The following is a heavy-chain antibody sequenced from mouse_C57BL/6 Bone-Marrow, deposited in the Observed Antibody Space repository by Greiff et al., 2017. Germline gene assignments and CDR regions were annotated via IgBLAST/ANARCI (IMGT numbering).Heavy chain of an antibody. CDR2: IYPGNGDT. CDR3: ARSGYYSNAYAMDY. D-gene: IGHD2-5*01. V-gene: IGHV1-12*01. CDR1: GYTFTSYN. Sequence: LQESGAELVRPGASVKMSCKASGYTFTSYNMHWVKQTPRQGLEWIGAIYPGNGDTSYNQKFKGKATLTVDKSSSTAYMQLSSLTSEDSAVYFCARSGYYSNAYAMDYWGQGTSVTVSS. J-gene: IGHJ4*01.